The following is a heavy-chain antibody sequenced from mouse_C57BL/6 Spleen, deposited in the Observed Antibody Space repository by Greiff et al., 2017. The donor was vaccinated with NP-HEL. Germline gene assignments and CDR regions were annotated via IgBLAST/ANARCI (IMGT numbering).Heavy chain of an antibody. CDR1: GYTFTNYW. CDR3: ARKEANWGFDY. D-gene: IGHD4-1*01. V-gene: IGHV1-63*01. J-gene: IGHJ2*01. Sequence: VQGVESGAELVRPGTSVKMSCKASGYTFTNYWIGWAKQRPGHGLEWIGDIYPGGGYTNYNEKFKGKATLTADKSSSTAYMQFSSLTSEDSAIYYCARKEANWGFDYWGQGTTLTVSS. CDR2: IYPGGGYT.